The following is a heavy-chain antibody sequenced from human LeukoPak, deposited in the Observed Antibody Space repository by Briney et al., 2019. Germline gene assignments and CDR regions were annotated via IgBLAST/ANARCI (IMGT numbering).Heavy chain of an antibody. D-gene: IGHD6-13*01. CDR1: GFSLGTSLVG. CDR2: IYWDDDK. V-gene: IGHV2-5*02. Sequence: SGPTLVNPTQTLTLTCTFSGFSLGTSLVGVGWIRQPPGKALECLALIYWDDDKRYSPSLKSRLTITKDTSRNQVVLTMTNMDPVDTATYYCAHKGGSSWPLVYFDYWGQGILVTVSS. J-gene: IGHJ4*02. CDR3: AHKGGSSWPLVYFDY.